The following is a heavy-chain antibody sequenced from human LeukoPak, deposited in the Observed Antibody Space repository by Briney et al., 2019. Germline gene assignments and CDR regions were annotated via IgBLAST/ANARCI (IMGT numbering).Heavy chain of an antibody. J-gene: IGHJ4*02. V-gene: IGHV4-34*01. Sequence: SETLSLTCAVYGGSFSGYYWYWIRQPPGKGLEWIGEINHSGTTNYNPSLKSRVTISVDTSKNQFSLKLSSVTAADTAVYYCARVLGGEQLFDYWGQGTLVTVSS. CDR1: GGSFSGYY. CDR3: ARVLGGEQLFDY. CDR2: INHSGTT. D-gene: IGHD6-13*01.